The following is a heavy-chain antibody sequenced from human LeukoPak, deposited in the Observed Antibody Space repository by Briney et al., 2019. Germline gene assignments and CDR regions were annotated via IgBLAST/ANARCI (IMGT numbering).Heavy chain of an antibody. D-gene: IGHD2-2*01. CDR2: VYYSGSP. V-gene: IGHV4-59*08. Sequence: SETLSLTCTVSGGSISSYYWSWIRQPPGKGLEWIGYVYYSGSPNYNPSLESRVTISVDTSKNHFSLKLSSVTAADTAVYYCASGVVPAAMLHYWGQGTLVTVSS. CDR1: GGSISSYY. CDR3: ASGVVPAAMLHY. J-gene: IGHJ4*02.